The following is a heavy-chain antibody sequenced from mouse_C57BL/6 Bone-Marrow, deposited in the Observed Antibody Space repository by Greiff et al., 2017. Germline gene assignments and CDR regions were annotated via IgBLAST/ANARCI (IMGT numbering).Heavy chain of an antibody. CDR3: ARNPAPATAWFAY. CDR1: GYTFTSYW. D-gene: IGHD3-1*01. J-gene: IGHJ3*01. CDR2: IHPNSGST. Sequence: QVQLQQPGAELVKPGASVKLSCKASGYTFTSYWMNWVKQRPGQGLEWIGMIHPNSGSTNYNEKFKSKATLTVDKSSSTSYMQLSSLTSVDSAVSYCARNPAPATAWFAYWGQGTLVTVSA. V-gene: IGHV1-64*01.